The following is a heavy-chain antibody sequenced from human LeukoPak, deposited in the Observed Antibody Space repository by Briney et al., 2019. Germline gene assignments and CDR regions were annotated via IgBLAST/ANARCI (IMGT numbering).Heavy chain of an antibody. Sequence: AGGSLRLSCAASGFTFSSYAMSWVRQAPGKGLEWVSAISGSGGSTYYADSVKGRFTISRDNSKNTLYLQMNSLRAEDTAVYYCARDRSAAAGTPPFDYWGQGTLVTVSS. CDR3: ARDRSAAAGTPPFDY. V-gene: IGHV3-23*01. D-gene: IGHD6-13*01. CDR2: ISGSGGST. J-gene: IGHJ4*02. CDR1: GFTFSSYA.